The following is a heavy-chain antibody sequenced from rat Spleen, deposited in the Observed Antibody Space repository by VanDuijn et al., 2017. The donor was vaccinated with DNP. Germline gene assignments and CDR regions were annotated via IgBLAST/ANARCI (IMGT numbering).Heavy chain of an antibody. CDR1: GFTFRDYY. V-gene: IGHV5-22*01. Sequence: EVQLVESGGGLVQPGRSLKLSCAASGFTFRDYYMAWVRQAPAKGLEWVAYIGSPAYAPYYGDSVKGRFTISRDNAKSTLYLEMNSLRSEDMATYYCVRWNSGHFDYWGQGVMVTVSS. CDR2: IGSPAYAP. J-gene: IGHJ2*01. D-gene: IGHD4-3*01. CDR3: VRWNSGHFDY.